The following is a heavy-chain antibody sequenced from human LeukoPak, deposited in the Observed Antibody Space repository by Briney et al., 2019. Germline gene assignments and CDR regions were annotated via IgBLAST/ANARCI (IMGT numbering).Heavy chain of an antibody. CDR1: GYTFSNFG. CDR2: ISGNNDNP. CDR3: ARDGTSTDDY. J-gene: IGHJ4*02. Sequence: ASVKVSCKASGYTFSNFGISWVRQAPGQGLEWMGWISGNNDNPNYGQKFQGRLTVTTDSSTNTAYMDLRNQRSDDTAVYYCARDGTSTDDYWGQGTLVTVSS. V-gene: IGHV1-18*01. D-gene: IGHD2-2*01.